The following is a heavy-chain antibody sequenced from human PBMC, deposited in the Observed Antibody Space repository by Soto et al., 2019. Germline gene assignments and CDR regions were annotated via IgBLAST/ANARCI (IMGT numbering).Heavy chain of an antibody. D-gene: IGHD6-6*01. CDR2: ISSNGVGT. J-gene: IGHJ6*03. Sequence: EVQLAESGGGLAQPGGSLRLSCAASGFTLSGYAMDWVRQAPGKGLEYVSGISSNGVGTYYANSVQGRFTISRDNSQNTVYLQMVSLRPEDMAVYYCARRARPDFYYLDVWGKGTTVTVSS. V-gene: IGHV3-64*01. CDR3: ARRARPDFYYLDV. CDR1: GFTLSGYA.